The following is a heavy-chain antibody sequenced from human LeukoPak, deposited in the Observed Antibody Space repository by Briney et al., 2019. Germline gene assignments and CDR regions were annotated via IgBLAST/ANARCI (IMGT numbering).Heavy chain of an antibody. V-gene: IGHV3-21*01. J-gene: IGHJ4*02. CDR1: GSTFSSYS. D-gene: IGHD3-10*01. CDR3: ARDPRAYYYGSGSYEPSDY. CDR2: ISSSSSYI. Sequence: GGPLRLSCAASGSTFSSYSMNWVRQAPGKGLEWVSSISSSSSYIYYADSVKGRFTISRDNAKNSLYLQMNSLRAEDTAVYYCARDPRAYYYGSGSYEPSDYWGQGTLVTVSS.